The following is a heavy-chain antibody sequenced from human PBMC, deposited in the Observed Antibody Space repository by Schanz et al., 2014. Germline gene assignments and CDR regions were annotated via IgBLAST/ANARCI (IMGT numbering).Heavy chain of an antibody. CDR1: GGSIRSGTYY. Sequence: QVQLQESGPGLVKPSQTLSLTCTVSGGSIRSGTYYWSWIRQPAGKALEWVGRVFPNGITNYNPALKSRVPISLDASKIQFSLTQASLAAADTAVYYCARDTTWRLDLWGRGTLVTVSS. V-gene: IGHV4-61*02. J-gene: IGHJ2*01. D-gene: IGHD1-1*01. CDR2: VFPNGIT. CDR3: ARDTTWRLDL.